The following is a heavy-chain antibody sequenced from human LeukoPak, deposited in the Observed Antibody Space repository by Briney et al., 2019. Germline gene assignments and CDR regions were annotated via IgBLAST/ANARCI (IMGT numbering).Heavy chain of an antibody. CDR1: GFTFNRSW. CDR3: AIWASDNY. CDR2: MDPSGTQK. J-gene: IGHJ4*02. Sequence: GGSLRLSCVVSGFTFNRSWMNWVRQAPGKGLEWVANMDPSGTQKRYADSVTGRFTISKDNPGTSLYLEMNSLRADDTAIYYCAIWASDNYWGQGTLVTVSS. D-gene: IGHD3-16*01. V-gene: IGHV3-7*01.